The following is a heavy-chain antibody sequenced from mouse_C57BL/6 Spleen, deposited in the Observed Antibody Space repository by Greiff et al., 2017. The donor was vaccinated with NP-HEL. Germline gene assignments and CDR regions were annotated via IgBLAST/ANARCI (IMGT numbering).Heavy chain of an antibody. V-gene: IGHV1-55*01. CDR2: IYPGSGST. CDR3: AKELRGAMDY. Sequence: QVQLQQSGAELVKPGASVKMSCKASGYTFTSYWITWVKQRPGQGLEWTGDIYPGSGSTNYNEKFKSKATLTVDTSSSTAYMQLSSLTSEDSAVYYGAKELRGAMDYWGQGTSVTVSA. CDR1: GYTFTSYW. D-gene: IGHD1-1*01. J-gene: IGHJ4*01.